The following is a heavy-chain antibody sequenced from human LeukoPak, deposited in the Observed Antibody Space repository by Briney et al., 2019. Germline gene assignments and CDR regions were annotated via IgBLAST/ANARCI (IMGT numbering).Heavy chain of an antibody. CDR2: MSHDGSNK. V-gene: IGHV3-30*03. CDR3: ARDRGATYYYYAMDV. CDR1: GFTFSSYG. J-gene: IGHJ6*02. Sequence: GGSLRLSCAASGFTFSSYGMHWVRQAPGKGLEWVAVMSHDGSNKYYADSVKGRFTISRDNSKNTLYVQMNSLRPEDTAVYYCARDRGATYYYYAMDVWGQGTTVTVSS.